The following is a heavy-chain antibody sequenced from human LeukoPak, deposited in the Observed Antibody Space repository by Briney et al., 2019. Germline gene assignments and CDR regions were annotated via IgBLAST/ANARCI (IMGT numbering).Heavy chain of an antibody. J-gene: IGHJ4*02. Sequence: PSETLSLTCTVSGGSISSYYWSWIRQPPGKGLEWIGYIYYSGSTNYNPSLKSRVTISVDTSKNQFSLKLSSVTAADTAVYYCARGPGYSGGGYWGQGTLVTVSS. CDR1: GGSISSYY. V-gene: IGHV4-59*01. CDR2: IYYSGST. D-gene: IGHD5-12*01. CDR3: ARGPGYSGGGY.